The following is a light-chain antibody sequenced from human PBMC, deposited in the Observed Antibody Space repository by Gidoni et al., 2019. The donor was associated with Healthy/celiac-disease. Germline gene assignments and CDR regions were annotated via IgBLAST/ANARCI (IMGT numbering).Light chain of an antibody. Sequence: DIQMTQSPSSLSASIGDRVTITCRASQSISSYLNWYQQIPGKAPKLLIYAASSLQSGVPSRFSGSGSGTDFPLTISSLQPEDFATYYCQQSYSTLRTFGQGTKVDIK. CDR1: QSISSY. J-gene: IGKJ1*01. CDR2: AAS. V-gene: IGKV1-39*01. CDR3: QQSYSTLRT.